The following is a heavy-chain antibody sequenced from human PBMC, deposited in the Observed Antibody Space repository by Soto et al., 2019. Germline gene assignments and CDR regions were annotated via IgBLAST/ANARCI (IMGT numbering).Heavy chain of an antibody. CDR2: INHSGST. J-gene: IGHJ5*02. V-gene: IGHV4-34*01. CDR1: GGSFSGYY. D-gene: IGHD6-13*01. CDR3: ASGRPGIAAAVFPRWFDP. Sequence: PSETLSLTCAVYGGSFSGYYWSWIRQPPGKGLEWIGEINHSGSTNYNPSLKSRVTISVDTSKNQFSLKLSSVTAADTAVYYCASGRPGIAAAVFPRWFDPWGQGTLVTVSS.